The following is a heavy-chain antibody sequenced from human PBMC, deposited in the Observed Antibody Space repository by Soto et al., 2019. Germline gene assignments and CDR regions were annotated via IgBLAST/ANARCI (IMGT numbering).Heavy chain of an antibody. CDR2: MEPSTGRT. J-gene: IGHJ4*02. Sequence: QVQLVQSGAEVREPGASVKVSCKASGYSFTSLDINWVRQTAGQGLEWMGWMEPSTGRTGYAQKFQGSVTMTRDTSINTAYMELTTRTSDDTAFYYCARGVSAGVDYWGQGTLVIVSS. CDR3: ARGVSAGVDY. D-gene: IGHD1-26*01. CDR1: GYSFTSLD. V-gene: IGHV1-8*01.